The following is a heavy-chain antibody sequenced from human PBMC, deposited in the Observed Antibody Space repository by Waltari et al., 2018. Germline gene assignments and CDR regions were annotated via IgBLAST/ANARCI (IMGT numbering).Heavy chain of an antibody. J-gene: IGHJ5*02. D-gene: IGHD3-3*01. Sequence: DVQLVESGGGLVQPGESLSLSWAASGFTFNPLRMHWVRKVPGKGLVWVSRINSDGSDSAYADSVKGRFIISRDNAKNTVSLQMNRLRAEDTGIYYCVRNMDDSPGGPWGQGTLVTVSS. V-gene: IGHV3-74*01. CDR2: INSDGSDS. CDR1: GFTFNPLR. CDR3: VRNMDDSPGGP.